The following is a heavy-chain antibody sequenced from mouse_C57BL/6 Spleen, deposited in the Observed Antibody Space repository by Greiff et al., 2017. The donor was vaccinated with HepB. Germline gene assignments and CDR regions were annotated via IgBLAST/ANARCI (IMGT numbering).Heavy chain of an antibody. CDR3: ARSGDGRGFDY. Sequence: VKLQQPGAELAKPGASVKLSCKASGYTFTSYWMHWVKQRPGQGLEWIGMIHPNSGSTNYNEKFKSKATVTVDKSSSTAYMQLSSLTSEDSAVYYCARSGDGRGFDYWGQGTTLTVSS. D-gene: IGHD2-3*01. J-gene: IGHJ2*01. CDR1: GYTFTSYW. V-gene: IGHV1-64*01. CDR2: IHPNSGST.